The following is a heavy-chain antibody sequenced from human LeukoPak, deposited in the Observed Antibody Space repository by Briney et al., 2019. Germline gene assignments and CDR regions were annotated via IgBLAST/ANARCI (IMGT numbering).Heavy chain of an antibody. V-gene: IGHV3-30-3*01. D-gene: IGHD3-3*01. CDR1: GFSISSHW. CDR3: ARSGANVLRFLEWLSEPYFDY. J-gene: IGHJ4*02. CDR2: ISYDGSNK. Sequence: GGSLRLSCVASGFSISSHWMSWVRQAPGKGLEWVAVISYDGSNKYYADSVKGRFTISRDNSKNTLYLQMNSLRAEDTAVYYCARSGANVLRFLEWLSEPYFDYWGQGTLVTVSS.